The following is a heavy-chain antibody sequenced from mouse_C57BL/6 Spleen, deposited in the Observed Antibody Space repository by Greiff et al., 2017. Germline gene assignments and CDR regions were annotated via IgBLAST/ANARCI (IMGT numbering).Heavy chain of an antibody. CDR3: ARGLYDGLDY. V-gene: IGHV1-76*01. CDR1: GYTFTDYY. CDR2: IYPGSGNT. D-gene: IGHD2-3*01. J-gene: IGHJ2*01. Sequence: QVHVKQSGAELVRPGASVKLSCKASGYTFTDYYINWVKQRPGQGLEWIARIYPGSGNTYYNEKFKGKATLTAEKSSSTAYMQLSSLTSEDSAVYFCARGLYDGLDYWGQGTTLTVSS.